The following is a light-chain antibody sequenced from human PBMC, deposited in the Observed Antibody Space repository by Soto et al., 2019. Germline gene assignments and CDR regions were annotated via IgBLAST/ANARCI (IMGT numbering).Light chain of an antibody. CDR2: AAS. CDR3: QNYNSAPLT. Sequence: DIQMTQSPSSLSASVGDRVTITCRASLPISNYLAWYQQKPRKIPNLLIYAASTLQAGVPRFSGSGSGTDFTLTISSLQPEDVAAYYCQNYNSAPLTFGGGTKVDIK. V-gene: IGKV1-27*01. CDR1: LPISNY. J-gene: IGKJ4*01.